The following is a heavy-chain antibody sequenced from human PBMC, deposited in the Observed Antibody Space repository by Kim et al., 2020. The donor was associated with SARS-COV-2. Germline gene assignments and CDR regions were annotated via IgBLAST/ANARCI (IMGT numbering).Heavy chain of an antibody. D-gene: IGHD6-19*01. CDR3: GYGSGGVLDV. J-gene: IGHJ4*02. CDR1: GFSISGYC. Sequence: GGSLRLSCAASGFSISGYCVNWVRQAPGKGLEWVANSNRYGSAKNYADSLKGRSIIFRDNAKNSVYLQMKSLRAEDTAVYYCGYGSGGVLDVWGQGTLVTVSS. CDR2: SNRYGSAK. V-gene: IGHV3-7*01.